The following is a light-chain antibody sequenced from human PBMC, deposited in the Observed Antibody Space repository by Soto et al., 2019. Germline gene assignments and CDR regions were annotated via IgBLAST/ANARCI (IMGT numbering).Light chain of an antibody. CDR2: DVA. Sequence: QSALTQPASVSDSPGQSITISCTGTSSDVGGSNFVSWYQQHPGKPPKLIIYDVANRPSGVSNRSSGSKSGSTASLIISRLQTEDEADYYCVSYTSSTTYVFGTGTKV. V-gene: IGLV2-14*03. CDR1: SSDVGGSNF. CDR3: VSYTSSTTYV. J-gene: IGLJ1*01.